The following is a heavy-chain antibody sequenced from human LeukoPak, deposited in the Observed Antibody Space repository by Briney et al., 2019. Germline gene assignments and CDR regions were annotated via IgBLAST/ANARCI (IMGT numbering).Heavy chain of an antibody. CDR2: ISHSGST. Sequence: SETLSLTCAVYGGSFSGYYWSWIRQPPGKGLEWIGEISHSGSTNYNPSLKSRVTISVDTSKNQFSLKLSSVTAADTAVYYCARAAPPTDFDYWGQGTLVTVSS. CDR3: ARAAPPTDFDY. V-gene: IGHV4-34*01. CDR1: GGSFSGYY. J-gene: IGHJ4*02.